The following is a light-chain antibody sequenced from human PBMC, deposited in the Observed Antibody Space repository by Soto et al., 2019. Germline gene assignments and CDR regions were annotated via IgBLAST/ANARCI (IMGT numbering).Light chain of an antibody. CDR1: QSVSSSY. J-gene: IGKJ1*01. V-gene: IGKV3-20*01. Sequence: EIVLTQSPGTLSLSPGERATLSCMASQSVSSSYLAWYQQKPGQAPRLLIYDASSRATGIPDRFSGSGSGTDFTLTISRLEPEDFAVYYCQQQYDSSRTFGQGTKVDIK. CDR3: QQQYDSSRT. CDR2: DAS.